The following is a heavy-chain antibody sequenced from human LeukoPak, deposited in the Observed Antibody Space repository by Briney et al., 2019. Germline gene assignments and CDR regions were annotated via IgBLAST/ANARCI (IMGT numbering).Heavy chain of an antibody. CDR1: GYSISSGYY. D-gene: IGHD3-22*01. V-gene: IGHV4-38-2*02. J-gene: IGHJ4*02. Sequence: PSETLSLTCAVSGYSISSGYYWGWIRQPPGKGLEWIGSIYHSGSTYYNPSLESRVTISVDTSKNQFSLKLSSVTAADTAVYYCAREPPRVYYYDSSGRDYWGQGTLVTVSS. CDR3: AREPPRVYYYDSSGRDY. CDR2: IYHSGST.